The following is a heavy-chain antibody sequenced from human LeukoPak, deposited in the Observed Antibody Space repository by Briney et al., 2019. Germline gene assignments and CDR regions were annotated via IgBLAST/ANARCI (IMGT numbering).Heavy chain of an antibody. D-gene: IGHD3-22*01. CDR1: GYSFTSYW. V-gene: IGHV5-51*01. CDR3: ARVGNYYDSSGYYYYYYGMDV. Sequence: GESLKISCKGSGYSFTSYWIRWVRQMPGKGLEWMGIIYPGDSDTRYSPSFQGQVTISADKFISTAYLQWSSLKASDTAMYYCARVGNYYDSSGYYYYYYGMDVWGQGTTVTVSS. J-gene: IGHJ6*02. CDR2: IYPGDSDT.